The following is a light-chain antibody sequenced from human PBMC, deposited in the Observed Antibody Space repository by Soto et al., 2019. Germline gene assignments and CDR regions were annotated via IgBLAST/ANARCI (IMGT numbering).Light chain of an antibody. J-gene: IGKJ3*01. CDR1: QSVSSY. CDR3: QQSRNWPPLFT. Sequence: EIVLTQSPATLSLSPGERATLSCRASQSVSSYLAWYQQKPGQAPRLLIYDASNRATGIPARFSGSGSGTDFTLTISSLEPEDFAVYYCQQSRNWPPLFTFGPGTNVDI. CDR2: DAS. V-gene: IGKV3-11*01.